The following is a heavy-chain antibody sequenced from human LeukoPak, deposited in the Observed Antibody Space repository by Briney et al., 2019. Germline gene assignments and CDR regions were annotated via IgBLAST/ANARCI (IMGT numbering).Heavy chain of an antibody. D-gene: IGHD2-8*01. CDR1: GFTFSTYA. CDR3: AREHFRVVVMTVHYYYYGMDV. CDR2: IPSDGDNK. J-gene: IGHJ6*02. Sequence: GGSLRLSCAASGFTFSTYAMHWVRQAPGKGLEWVAVIPSDGDNKYYADSVKGRFTISRDNSKNALYLQMNSLRADDTAVYYCAREHFRVVVMTVHYYYYGMDVWGQGTTVTVSS. V-gene: IGHV3-30-3*01.